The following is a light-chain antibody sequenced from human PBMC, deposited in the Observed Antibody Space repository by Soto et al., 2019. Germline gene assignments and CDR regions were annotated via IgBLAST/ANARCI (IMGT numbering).Light chain of an antibody. V-gene: IGKV3-15*01. Sequence: EIMMTQSPATLSVSPGERATLSCRASQSVSSNLAWYQQKPGQAPRLLIYGASTRATGIPARFSGRGSGTEFTLSISRLEPEDFAVYFCQQYSSLWTFGQGTKWIS. CDR2: GAS. J-gene: IGKJ1*01. CDR3: QQYSSLWT. CDR1: QSVSSN.